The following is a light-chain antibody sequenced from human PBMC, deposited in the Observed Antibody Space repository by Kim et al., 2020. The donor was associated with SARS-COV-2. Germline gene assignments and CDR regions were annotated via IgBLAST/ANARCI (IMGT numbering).Light chain of an antibody. CDR3: CSTSNTLDYV. V-gene: IGLV2-14*03. CDR1: CGDIGNSNS. Sequence: GQSITISCSGTCGDIGNSNSVSCYQQHSGEAPRLIIYDVRDRPSGVSARFSGSKSANMASLTISGLRSEDEADYYCCSTSNTLDYVFGSGTKVTVL. J-gene: IGLJ1*01. CDR2: DVR.